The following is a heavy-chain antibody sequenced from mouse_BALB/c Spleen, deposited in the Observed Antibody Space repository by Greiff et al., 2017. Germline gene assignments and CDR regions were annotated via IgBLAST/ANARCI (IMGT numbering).Heavy chain of an antibody. V-gene: IGHV5-12-1*01. CDR3: ARLTTRNWYFDV. CDR2: ISSGGGST. J-gene: IGHJ1*01. Sequence: DVMLVESGGGLVKPGGSLKLSCAASGFAFSSYDMSWVRQTPEKRLEWVAYISSGGGSTYYPDTVKGRFTISRDNAKNTLYLQMSSLKSEDTAMYYCARLTTRNWYFDVWGAGTTVTVSS. CDR1: GFAFSSYD. D-gene: IGHD2-12*01.